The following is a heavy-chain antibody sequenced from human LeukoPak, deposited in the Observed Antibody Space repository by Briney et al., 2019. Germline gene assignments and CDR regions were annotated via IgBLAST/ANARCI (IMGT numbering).Heavy chain of an antibody. CDR3: VRGYSFGPYGMDV. D-gene: IGHD2-15*01. J-gene: IGHJ6*02. CDR1: GFPFSSYA. Sequence: PGRSLRLSCSASGFPFSSYAMHWVRPAPGKGLEYVSAISDSGGSTYLAGSVKGRFTISRDNSKNTLYLQMSSLRAEDTAVYFCVRGYSFGPYGMDVWGQGTTVTVSS. V-gene: IGHV3-64D*06. CDR2: ISDSGGST.